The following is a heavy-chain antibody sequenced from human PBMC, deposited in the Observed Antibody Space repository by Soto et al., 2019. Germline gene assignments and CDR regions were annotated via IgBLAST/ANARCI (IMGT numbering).Heavy chain of an antibody. CDR2: FIPIFGTA. CDR3: ASFLPYGDYGPSEFDP. CDR1: GGTFSSYA. J-gene: IGHJ5*02. V-gene: IGHV1-69*01. D-gene: IGHD4-17*01. Sequence: QVQLVQSGAEVKKPGSSVKVSCKASGGTFSSYAISWVRQAPGQGLEWMGGFIPIFGTANYAPKFQGRVTITADESTSTAYMELSSLRSEDTAVYYCASFLPYGDYGPSEFDPWGEGNLVTVSS.